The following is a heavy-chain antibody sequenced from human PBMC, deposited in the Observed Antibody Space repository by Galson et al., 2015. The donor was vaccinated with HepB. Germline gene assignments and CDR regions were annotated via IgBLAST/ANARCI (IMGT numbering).Heavy chain of an antibody. CDR1: AFTFSSDA. CDR3: ARALAVQLWSTYYYYEYSLDYGMDV. D-gene: IGHD5-18*01. J-gene: IGHJ6*02. V-gene: IGHV3-23*01. CDR2: ISGSGGST. Sequence: SLRLSCAASAFTFSSDAMSWVRQASGKGLGWVSGISGSGGSTYYADPVKGRFTISRDNSKNTLYLQMNSLRAEDTAVYYCARALAVQLWSTYYYYEYSLDYGMDVWGQGTTVTVSS.